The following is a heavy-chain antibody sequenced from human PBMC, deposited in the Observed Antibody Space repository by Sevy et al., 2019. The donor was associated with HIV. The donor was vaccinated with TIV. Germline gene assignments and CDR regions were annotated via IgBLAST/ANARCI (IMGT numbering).Heavy chain of an antibody. J-gene: IGHJ4*02. D-gene: IGHD5-18*01. V-gene: IGHV3-11*01. CDR3: ARVRYTYGNFFFDY. CDR1: GFTFSDYY. Sequence: GGSLRLSCTASGFTFSDYYMSWIRQAPGKGREWISYISSRDYFIYYADSVKGRFTISRDNAKNSMFLHMSSLRAEDTALYYCARVRYTYGNFFFDYWGQGTLVTVSS. CDR2: ISSRDYFI.